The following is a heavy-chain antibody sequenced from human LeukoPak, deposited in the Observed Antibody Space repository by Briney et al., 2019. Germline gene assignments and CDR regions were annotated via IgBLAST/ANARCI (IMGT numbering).Heavy chain of an antibody. J-gene: IGHJ6*03. V-gene: IGHV4-59*01. CDR2: IYYSGST. CDR1: GGSISSYY. CDR3: ARGPNYYYMDV. Sequence: PSETLSPTCTVSGGSISSYYWSWIRQPPGKGLEWIGYIYYSGSTNYNPSLKSRVTISVDTSKNQFSLKLSSVTAADTAVYYCARGPNYYYMDVWGKGTTVTVSS.